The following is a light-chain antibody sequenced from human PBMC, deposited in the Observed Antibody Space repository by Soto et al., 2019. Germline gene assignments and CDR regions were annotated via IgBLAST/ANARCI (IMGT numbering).Light chain of an antibody. J-gene: IGLJ1*01. CDR1: SSSIGSNS. Sequence: QSVLTQPPSASGTTRQRVTISCSGSSSSIGSNSVNWYQQLPRTPPKVLIYTNNQRPSGVPDRFSGSKSGTSASLAISGLQSEDEADYYCAAWDGSLNVYVFGSGTKVTVL. CDR3: AAWDGSLNVYV. CDR2: TNN. V-gene: IGLV1-44*01.